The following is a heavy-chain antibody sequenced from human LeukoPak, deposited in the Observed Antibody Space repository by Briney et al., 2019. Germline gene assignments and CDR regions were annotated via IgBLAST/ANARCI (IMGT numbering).Heavy chain of an antibody. Sequence: PSETLSLTCTVSGYSISSGYYWGWIRQPPGEGLEGIGSIYHSGSTYYNPSLNSLLTISVDTSKNQFSLKLSSVTAPDTAVYYCARSSSVAAVRRWFDPWRQGTLVTVSS. CDR2: IYHSGST. V-gene: IGHV4-38-2*02. J-gene: IGHJ5*02. CDR1: GYSISSGYY. CDR3: ARSSSVAAVRRWFDP. D-gene: IGHD6-19*01.